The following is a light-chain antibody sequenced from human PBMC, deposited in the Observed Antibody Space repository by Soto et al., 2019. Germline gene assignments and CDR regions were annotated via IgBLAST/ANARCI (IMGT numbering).Light chain of an antibody. V-gene: IGLV1-40*01. J-gene: IGLJ1*01. Sequence: QSVLTQPPSVSGAPGQRGTISCTGSSSHIGAGYDVHWYQQLPGTAPKLLIYGNSNRPSGVPDRFSGSKSGTSASLAITGLQTEDEADYYCQSYDSSLSGSNVFGTGTKVTVL. CDR2: GNS. CDR3: QSYDSSLSGSNV. CDR1: SSHIGAGYD.